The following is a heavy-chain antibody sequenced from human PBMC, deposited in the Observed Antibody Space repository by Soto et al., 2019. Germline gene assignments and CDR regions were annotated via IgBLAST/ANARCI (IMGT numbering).Heavy chain of an antibody. Sequence: EVQLVESGGGLVQPGGSLRLSCAASGFTFSSYSMNWVRQAPGKGLEWVSYISSSSSTIYYADAVKGRFTISRDNATNSLYLQMTSLGAEDTAVYYCATLCGGDCYSFDYWGQGTLVTVSS. CDR3: ATLCGGDCYSFDY. D-gene: IGHD2-21*02. CDR1: GFTFSSYS. CDR2: ISSSSSTI. J-gene: IGHJ4*02. V-gene: IGHV3-48*01.